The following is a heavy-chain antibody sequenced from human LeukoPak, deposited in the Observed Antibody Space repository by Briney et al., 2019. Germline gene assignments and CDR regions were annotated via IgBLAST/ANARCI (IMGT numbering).Heavy chain of an antibody. Sequence: PGGSLRLSCAASGFIFSNYIMTWVRQAPGKGLEWVSYISSGSDTIYYADSVKGRFTISRDNAKNSLYLQLNSLRAEDTALYYCARPKFCTGGACFFDQWGQGTLVTVCS. V-gene: IGHV3-48*01. CDR2: ISSGSDTI. D-gene: IGHD2-8*02. CDR3: ARPKFCTGGACFFDQ. J-gene: IGHJ4*02. CDR1: GFIFSNYI.